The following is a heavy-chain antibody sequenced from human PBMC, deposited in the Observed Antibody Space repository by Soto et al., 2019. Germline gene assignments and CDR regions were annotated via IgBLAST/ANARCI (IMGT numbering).Heavy chain of an antibody. Sequence: QVQLVQSGAEVKKPGSSVKVSCKASGGTFSSYAISWVRQAPGQGLEWMGGIIPIFGTANYAQKFQGRVTITADESTSTAYMELSSLRSEDTAVYYCARDFLSGYSYGYWSLSYWGQGTLVTVSS. D-gene: IGHD5-18*01. V-gene: IGHV1-69*01. CDR2: IIPIFGTA. J-gene: IGHJ4*02. CDR1: GGTFSSYA. CDR3: ARDFLSGYSYGYWSLSY.